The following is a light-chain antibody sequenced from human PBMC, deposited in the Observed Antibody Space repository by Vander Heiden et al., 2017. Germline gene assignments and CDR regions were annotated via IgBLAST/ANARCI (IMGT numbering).Light chain of an antibody. CDR3: LSADSSGTV. CDR1: ALPKKY. J-gene: IGLJ2*01. Sequence: SYELTQPPSVSVSLGQMARITCPGEALPKKYAYWYQQKPGQFPVLVIYKDSERPSGIPERFSGSSSGTIVTLTISGVQAEDEADYYCLSADSSGTVFGGGTKLTVL. V-gene: IGLV3-16*01. CDR2: KDS.